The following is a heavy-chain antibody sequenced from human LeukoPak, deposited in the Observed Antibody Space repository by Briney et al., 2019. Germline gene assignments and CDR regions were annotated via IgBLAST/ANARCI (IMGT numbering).Heavy chain of an antibody. CDR1: GYTFTSYY. CDR2: INPSGGST. J-gene: IGHJ6*01. V-gene: IGHV1-46*01. Sequence: ASVKVSCKASGYTFTSYYMHWVRQAPGQGLEWMGIINPSGGSTSYAQKFQGRVTMTRDTSTSTVYMELSSLRSEDTAVYYCARDSGRNSGWYGPYYYXYGMDVWXQGTXXTVSS. CDR3: ARDSGRNSGWYGPYYYXYGMDV. D-gene: IGHD6-19*01.